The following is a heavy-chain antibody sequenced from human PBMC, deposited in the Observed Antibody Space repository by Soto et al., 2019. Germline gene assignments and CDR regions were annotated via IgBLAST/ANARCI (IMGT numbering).Heavy chain of an antibody. J-gene: IGHJ4*02. Sequence: QVQLVQSGAEVKKPGASVKVSCKASGYTFTSYAMHWVRQAPGQRLEWMGWINAGNGNTKYSQKFQGRVTITRDTSAGTDYMENSSLRSEDTAVYYWAIGPGGPDGPWGYWGQGTRATVSS. CDR3: AIGPGGPDGPWGY. V-gene: IGHV1-3*01. CDR2: INAGNGNT. D-gene: IGHD2-15*01. CDR1: GYTFTSYA.